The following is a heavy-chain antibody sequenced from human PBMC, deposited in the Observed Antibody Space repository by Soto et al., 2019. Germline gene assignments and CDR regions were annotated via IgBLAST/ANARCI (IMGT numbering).Heavy chain of an antibody. V-gene: IGHV5-10-1*01. CDR3: AIPGGGDGYTAHGAFDI. CDR2: IDPSDSYT. CDR1: GYSFTSYW. D-gene: IGHD2-21*01. J-gene: IGHJ3*02. Sequence: GESLKISCKGSGYSFTSYWISWVRQMPGKGLEWMGRIDPSDSYTNYSPSFQGHVTISADKSISTAYLQWSSLKASDTAMYYCAIPGGGDGYTAHGAFDIWGQGTMVTVS.